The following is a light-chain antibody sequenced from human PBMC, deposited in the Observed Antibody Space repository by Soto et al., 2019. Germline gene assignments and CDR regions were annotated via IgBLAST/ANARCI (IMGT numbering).Light chain of an antibody. CDR2: EVR. V-gene: IGLV2-14*01. Sequence: QSVLTQPASVSGSPGQSITISCTGTSSDVGGYNYVSWYQQHPDKAPKLMIYEVRNRPSGVSNRFSGSKSGNTASLTISGLQAEDEADYYCGSYRSSSSLVFGTGTKLTVL. J-gene: IGLJ1*01. CDR3: GSYRSSSSLV. CDR1: SSDVGGYNY.